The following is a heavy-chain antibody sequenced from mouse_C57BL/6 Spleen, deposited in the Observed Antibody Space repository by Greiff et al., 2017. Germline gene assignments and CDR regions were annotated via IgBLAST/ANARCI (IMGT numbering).Heavy chain of an antibody. Sequence: VQLQQPGTELVKPGASVKLSCKASGYTFTSYWMHWVKQRPGQGLEWIGNINPSNGGTNYNEKFKSKDTLTVDKSSSTAYMQLSSLTSEDSAVYYCARILYGSYYAMDYWGQGTSVTVSS. CDR1: GYTFTSYW. J-gene: IGHJ4*01. D-gene: IGHD1-1*02. CDR3: ARILYGSYYAMDY. V-gene: IGHV1-53*01. CDR2: INPSNGGT.